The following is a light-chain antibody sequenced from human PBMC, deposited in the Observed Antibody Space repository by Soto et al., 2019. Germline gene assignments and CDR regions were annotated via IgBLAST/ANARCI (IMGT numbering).Light chain of an antibody. Sequence: EIVLTQSPVTLSLSPGERATLSCRASQSISSQLAWYQQKAGQAPRLLIYDASNRATGIPARFSGSGSGTDFTLTISSLEPEDVALYYCQQRSDWPLTFGGGTKVEI. CDR1: QSISSQ. V-gene: IGKV3-11*01. J-gene: IGKJ4*01. CDR2: DAS. CDR3: QQRSDWPLT.